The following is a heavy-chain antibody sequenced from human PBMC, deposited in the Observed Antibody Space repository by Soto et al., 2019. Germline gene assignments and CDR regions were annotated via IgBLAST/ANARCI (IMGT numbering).Heavy chain of an antibody. CDR1: GYTFTSYG. V-gene: IGHV1-18*01. CDR2: ISAYNGNT. Sequence: QVQLVQSGAEVKKPGASVKVSCKASGYTFTSYGISWVRQAPGQGLEWMGWISAYNGNTNYAQKLQGRVTMTTDTSTSTDYMELWSLRSDDPAVYYCASPSSGYCISTSCSRRSYYYYGMDVWGQGTTVTVSS. D-gene: IGHD2-2*01. CDR3: ASPSSGYCISTSCSRRSYYYYGMDV. J-gene: IGHJ6*02.